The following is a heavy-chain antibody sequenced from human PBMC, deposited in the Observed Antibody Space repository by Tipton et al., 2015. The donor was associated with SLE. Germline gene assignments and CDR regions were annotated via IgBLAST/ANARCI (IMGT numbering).Heavy chain of an antibody. CDR2: ISSSGRT. J-gene: IGHJ4*02. Sequence: GLVKPSETLSLTCTVSGGSISSYYWSWIRQPAGKGLVWIGHISSSGRTNYNPSLKSRVTISVDTSKNQFSLKLSSVTAADTAVFYCAREIDSYGSGAMSYWGQGTLVTVSS. CDR1: GGSISSYY. CDR3: AREIDSYGSGAMSY. D-gene: IGHD5-18*01. V-gene: IGHV4-4*07.